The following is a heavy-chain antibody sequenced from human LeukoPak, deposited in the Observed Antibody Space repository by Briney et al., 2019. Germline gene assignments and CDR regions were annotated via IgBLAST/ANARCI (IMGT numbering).Heavy chain of an antibody. CDR2: INSDVSTT. J-gene: IGHJ3*02. CDR1: GFTSSAYR. Sequence: PGGSLRLSRAASGFTSSAYRMHWVRQVPGKGLVWVSRINSDVSTTNYADSVKGRFTISRDNAKNTIYLQMNSLRAEDTAVYYCARYGRYRAFDIWGPGTVVTVSS. V-gene: IGHV3-74*01. D-gene: IGHD1-26*01. CDR3: ARYGRYRAFDI.